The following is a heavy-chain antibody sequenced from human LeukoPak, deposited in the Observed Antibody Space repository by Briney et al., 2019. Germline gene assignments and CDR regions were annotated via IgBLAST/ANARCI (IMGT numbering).Heavy chain of an antibody. CDR3: ARGYRLLYYDRERGAGGFDP. V-gene: IGHV1-18*04. CDR2: ISGYNGNT. D-gene: IGHD3-22*01. CDR1: GYSFTSYW. Sequence: GESLKISCKGSGYSFTSYWIGWVRQAPGQGLEWMGWISGYNGNTNYAQKLQGRVTMTTDTSTSTAYMELRSLRSDDTAVYYCARGYRLLYYDRERGAGGFDPWGQGTLVTVSS. J-gene: IGHJ5*02.